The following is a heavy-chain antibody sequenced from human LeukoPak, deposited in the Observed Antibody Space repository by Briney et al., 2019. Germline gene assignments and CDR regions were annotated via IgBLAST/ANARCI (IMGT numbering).Heavy chain of an antibody. CDR1: GYSISSGYY. CDR2: IYHSGST. J-gene: IGHJ6*02. Sequence: SETLSLTCTVSGYSISSGYYWGWIRQPPGKGLEWIGSIYHSGSTYYNPSLKSRVTISVDTSKNQFSLQLSSVTAADTAMYYCAREGPLNYYYYGMDVWGQGTTVTVSS. CDR3: AREGPLNYYYYGMDV. V-gene: IGHV4-38-2*02.